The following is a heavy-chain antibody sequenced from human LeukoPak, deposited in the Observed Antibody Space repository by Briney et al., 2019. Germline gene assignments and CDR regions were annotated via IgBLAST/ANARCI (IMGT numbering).Heavy chain of an antibody. CDR3: ARQSRATPDY. D-gene: IGHD4-23*01. Sequence: GGPLRLSCAASGSAFSNNWLHWVRQAPGRGLMWVSRINIDETSTTYADSVKGRFTISRDNAKNTLYLQMNSLRADDTAVYYCARQSRATPDYWGQGTLVTVSS. CDR2: INIDETST. CDR1: GSAFSNNW. V-gene: IGHV3-74*01. J-gene: IGHJ4*02.